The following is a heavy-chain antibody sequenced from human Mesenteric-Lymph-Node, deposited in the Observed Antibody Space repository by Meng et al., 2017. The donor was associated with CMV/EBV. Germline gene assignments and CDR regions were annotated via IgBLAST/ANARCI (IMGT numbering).Heavy chain of an antibody. J-gene: IGHJ6*02. CDR1: GFTFSNYG. CDR2: IRYDGSNT. CDR3: AKAMDFTSGQVNYNYYYGMDV. D-gene: IGHD3-3*01. Sequence: GGSLRLSCAASGFTFSNYGIHWVRQAPGKGLEWVAFIRYDGSNTYYADSVKGRLTISRDNSKNTLYLQMNSLRAEDTAVYYCAKAMDFTSGQVNYNYYYGMDVWGQGTTVTVSS. V-gene: IGHV3-30*02.